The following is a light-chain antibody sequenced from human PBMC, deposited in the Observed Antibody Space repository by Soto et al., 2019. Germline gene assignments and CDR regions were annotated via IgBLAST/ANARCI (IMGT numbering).Light chain of an antibody. J-gene: IGLJ2*01. CDR3: ETCDSNCHVV. V-gene: IGLV4-60*03. CDR1: SGHSSYI. Sequence: QLVLTQSSSASASLGSSVNLTCTLSSGHSSYIIAWHQQQPGKAPRYLIKLEGSGSYNKGSGVPDRFSGSSSGADRYLTISNLQSEDEADYYCETCDSNCHVVFGGGTKLTVL. CDR2: LEGSGSY.